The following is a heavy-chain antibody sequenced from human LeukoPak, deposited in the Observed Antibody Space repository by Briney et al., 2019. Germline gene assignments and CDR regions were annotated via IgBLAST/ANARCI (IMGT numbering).Heavy chain of an antibody. D-gene: IGHD5-24*01. CDR3: TRGAPVGSSREFDY. CDR2: TYYRSKWYN. V-gene: IGHV6-1*01. CDR1: GDSVSSNSAA. J-gene: IGHJ4*02. Sequence: SQTLSLTCDISGDSVSSNSAAWNWIRQSPLRGLEWLGRTYYRSKWYNDYAVSVKSRITSNPDTSKNQFSPQLNSVTPEDTAVYYCTRGAPVGSSREFDYWGQGTLVTVSS.